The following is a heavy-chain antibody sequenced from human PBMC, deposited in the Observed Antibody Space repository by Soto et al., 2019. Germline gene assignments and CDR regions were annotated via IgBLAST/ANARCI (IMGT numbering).Heavy chain of an antibody. CDR2: ISWNSGRI. J-gene: IGHJ6*02. CDR1: GFTFDDYA. V-gene: IGHV3-9*01. D-gene: IGHD3-16*01. CDR3: AKARLWGGDGYNSYYYNAMDV. Sequence: GGSLRLSCAVSGFTFDDYAMYWVRQAPGKGLEWVSGISWNSGRIGYADSVKGRFTISRDNAKNSLYLQMNSLRPEDTALYYCAKARLWGGDGYNSYYYNAMDVWGQGTTVTVSS.